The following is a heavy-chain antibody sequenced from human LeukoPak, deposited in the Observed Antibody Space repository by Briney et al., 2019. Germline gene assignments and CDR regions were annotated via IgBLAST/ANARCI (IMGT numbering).Heavy chain of an antibody. D-gene: IGHD5-18*01. J-gene: IGHJ4*02. CDR1: GFTFSNYW. CDR2: IRSKGYGGTT. Sequence: GGSLRLSCAASGFTFSNYWMNWVRPAPGKGLEWVGFIRSKGYGGTTEYAASVKGRFTISRDDFKSIAYLQMNSLITEDTAVYYCTRDVRHSYGPPSDYWGQGTLVIVSS. V-gene: IGHV3-49*04. CDR3: TRDVRHSYGPPSDY.